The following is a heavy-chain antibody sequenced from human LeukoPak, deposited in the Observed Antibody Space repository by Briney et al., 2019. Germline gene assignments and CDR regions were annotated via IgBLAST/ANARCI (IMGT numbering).Heavy chain of an antibody. CDR1: GGSISSYY. D-gene: IGHD3-3*01. J-gene: IGHJ4*02. Sequence: SETLSLTCTVSGGSISSYYWSWIRQTPGKGLESIGHIYNSGGTNYNPSLKSRVTISVDTSKNQSSLKLSSVTAADTAVYYCAGLFYAGDRRSLVDYWGQGTLVTVSS. CDR2: IYNSGGT. CDR3: AGLFYAGDRRSLVDY. V-gene: IGHV4-59*08.